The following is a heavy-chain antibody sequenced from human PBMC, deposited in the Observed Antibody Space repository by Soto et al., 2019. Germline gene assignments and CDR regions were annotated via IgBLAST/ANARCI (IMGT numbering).Heavy chain of an antibody. J-gene: IGHJ4*02. V-gene: IGHV3-33*01. CDR1: GFTFTSYG. CDR3: ARDADTSSHYTKFDY. CDR2: IWYDGSKK. Sequence: QVQLVESGGGVVQPGRSLRLSCAASGFTFTSYGIHWVRQAPGKGLEWVAVIWYDGSKKYYTDSVKGRFTISRDNSKNTLYLQMNRLRAEDSAVYYCARDADTSSHYTKFDYWGQGTLVTVSS. D-gene: IGHD3-22*01.